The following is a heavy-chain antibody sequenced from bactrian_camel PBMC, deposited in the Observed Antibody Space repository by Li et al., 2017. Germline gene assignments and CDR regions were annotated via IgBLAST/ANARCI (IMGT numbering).Heavy chain of an antibody. J-gene: IGHJ4*01. CDR2: IATGSGNT. V-gene: IGHV3S1*01. CDR1: GYTYNRNC. Sequence: HVQLVESGGGSVQAGGSLRLSCAASGYTYNRNCMAWFRQAPGKEREGVARIATGSGNTYYADSVKGRFTISQDNAKNTVYLQMNSLKTEDTAVYYCATDPSAVAEVGDNYWGQGTQVTVS. D-gene: IGHD7*01. CDR3: ATDPSAVAEVGDNY.